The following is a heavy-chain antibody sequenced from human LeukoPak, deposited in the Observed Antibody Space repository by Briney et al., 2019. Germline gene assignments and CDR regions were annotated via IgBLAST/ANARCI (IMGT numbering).Heavy chain of an antibody. D-gene: IGHD2/OR15-2a*01. CDR3: ARDQESYLIYFDY. CDR1: GFTFSNYE. J-gene: IGHJ4*02. Sequence: PRGSLRLSCAASGFTFSNYEMNWVRQAPGKGLEWVSYISSSGSTIYYADSVKGRFTISRDNAKNSLYLQMNSLRAEDTAVYYCARDQESYLIYFDYWGQGTLVTVSS. V-gene: IGHV3-48*03. CDR2: ISSSGSTI.